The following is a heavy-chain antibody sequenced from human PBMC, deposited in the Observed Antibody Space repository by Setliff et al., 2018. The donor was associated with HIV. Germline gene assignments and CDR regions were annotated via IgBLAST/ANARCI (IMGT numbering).Heavy chain of an antibody. Sequence: SETLSLTCSVSGVSITNSSYYWGWIRQPPGKGLEWLGNFYYSGSTHYNPSLRSRVTISLDTSKSALDTSKSLFSLELSSVTAADTDVYYCARGRAYMDVWGKGTTVTVSS. CDR3: ARGRAYMDV. CDR1: GVSITNSSYY. V-gene: IGHV4-39*07. J-gene: IGHJ6*03. CDR2: FYYSGST.